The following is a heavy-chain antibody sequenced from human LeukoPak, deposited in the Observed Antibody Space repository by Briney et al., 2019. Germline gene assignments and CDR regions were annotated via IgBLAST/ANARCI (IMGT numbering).Heavy chain of an antibody. CDR3: ARKAPKKGWFDP. J-gene: IGHJ5*02. CDR2: THPSGNT. V-gene: IGHV4-4*09. Sequence: PSETQSLTCTVSGASNNSYYWSWIRQPPGKGLEWIGYTHPSGNTNYSPSLKSRVTISMDTSTNQFSLKLKSVTAADTAVYFCARKAPKKGWFDPWGQGTLVTVSS. CDR1: GASNNSYY.